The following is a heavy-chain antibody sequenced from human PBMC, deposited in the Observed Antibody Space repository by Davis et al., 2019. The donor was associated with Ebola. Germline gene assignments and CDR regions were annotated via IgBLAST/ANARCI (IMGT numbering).Heavy chain of an antibody. V-gene: IGHV4-59*01. J-gene: IGHJ4*02. D-gene: IGHD3-3*01. CDR3: ARDPLWSGYYDS. Sequence: MPSETLSLTCTVSGGSITSYYWSWIRQPPGKGLEWIGYVYYTGSTSYNPSFKSRVTISVDTSRNQFSLRLSSVTAADTAVYYCARDPLWSGYYDSWGQGTLVTVSS. CDR2: VYYTGST. CDR1: GGSITSYY.